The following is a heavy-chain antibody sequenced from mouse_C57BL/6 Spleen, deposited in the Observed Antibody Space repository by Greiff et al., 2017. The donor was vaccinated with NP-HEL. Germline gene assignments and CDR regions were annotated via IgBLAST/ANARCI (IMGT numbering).Heavy chain of an antibody. D-gene: IGHD2-5*01. J-gene: IGHJ1*03. V-gene: IGHV3-8*01. CDR3: ARKDSNFYWYFDV. CDR1: GYSITSDY. CDR2: ISYSGST. Sequence: EVKLMESGPGLAKPSQTLSLTCSVTGYSITSDYWNWIRKFPGNKLEYMGYISYSGSTYYNPSLKSRISITRDTSKNQYYLQLNSVTTEDTATYYCARKDSNFYWYFDVWGTGTTVTVSS.